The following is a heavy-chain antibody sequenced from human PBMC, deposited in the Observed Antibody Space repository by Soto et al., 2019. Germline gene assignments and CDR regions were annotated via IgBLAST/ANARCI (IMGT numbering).Heavy chain of an antibody. D-gene: IGHD3-22*01. CDR2: TYYRSKWYN. J-gene: IGHJ4*02. CDR3: ARSGPGGYIDY. V-gene: IGHV6-1*01. Sequence: PXQTLSLGCAISGYSVSSNTAAWNWIRRSPSRGLEWLGRTYYRSKWYNHYAVSVKSRITVNPDTSKNQFSLQLNSVTPEDTAVYYCARSGPGGYIDYWGQGTLVTVSS. CDR1: GYSVSSNTAA.